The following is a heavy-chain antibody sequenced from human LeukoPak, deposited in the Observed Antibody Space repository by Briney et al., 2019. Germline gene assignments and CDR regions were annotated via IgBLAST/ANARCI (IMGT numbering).Heavy chain of an antibody. J-gene: IGHJ3*02. Sequence: PGGSLRLSCAAAGFTFSGYAMNWVRQAPGKGLEWVSHIYSSDTTYADSVKGRFTISRDNAKNSLHLQMNSLRDEDTAVYYCARDLHYAFDIWGQGTMVTASS. D-gene: IGHD3-10*01. CDR1: GFTFSGYA. V-gene: IGHV3-48*02. CDR3: ARDLHYAFDI. CDR2: IYSSDTT.